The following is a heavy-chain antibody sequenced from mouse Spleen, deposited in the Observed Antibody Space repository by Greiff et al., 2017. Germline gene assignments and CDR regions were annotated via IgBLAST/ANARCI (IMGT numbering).Heavy chain of an antibody. CDR1: GYAFTNYL. D-gene: IGHD1-1*01. Sequence: VQLQQSGAELVRPGTSVKVSCKASGYAFTNYLIEWVKQRPGQGLEWIGVINPGSGGTNYNEKFKGKATLTADKSSSTAYMQLSSLTSEDSAGYFCARGGQLRGAMDYWGQGTSVTVSS. J-gene: IGHJ4*01. CDR2: INPGSGGT. V-gene: IGHV1-54*01. CDR3: ARGGQLRGAMDY.